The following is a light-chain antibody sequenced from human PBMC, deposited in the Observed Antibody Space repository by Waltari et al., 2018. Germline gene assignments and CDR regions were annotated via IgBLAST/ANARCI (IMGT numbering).Light chain of an antibody. J-gene: IGLJ1*01. CDR1: NIESKS. CDR3: QVWDANTDPGV. Sequence: SYVLTQPPSVAVAPGETASVTCGGNNIESKSVPWYQQKPGQAPVLVISYDRDRPSGIPERFSGSNSGDTATLTISRVEAGDEADYYCQVWDANTDPGVFGTGTEVTVL. V-gene: IGLV3-21*01. CDR2: YDR.